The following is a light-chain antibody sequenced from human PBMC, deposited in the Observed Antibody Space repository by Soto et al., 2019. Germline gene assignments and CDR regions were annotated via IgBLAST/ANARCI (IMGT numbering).Light chain of an antibody. CDR2: GAS. Sequence: EIVMTQSPATLSVSPGERATLSCRASQSVSSNLAWYQQKPGQAPRLLIYGASTRATGIPARFSGSGSGTEFTLTLSSLQPEDFAVYYCQQYNNWPPWTFGRGTKVEIK. J-gene: IGKJ1*01. CDR3: QQYNNWPPWT. V-gene: IGKV3-15*01. CDR1: QSVSSN.